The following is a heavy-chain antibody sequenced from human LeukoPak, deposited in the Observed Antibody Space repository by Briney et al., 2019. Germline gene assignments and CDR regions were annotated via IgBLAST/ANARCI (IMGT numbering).Heavy chain of an antibody. CDR2: IKQDGSVK. CDR1: GLTFTNYW. V-gene: IGHV3-7*01. J-gene: IGHJ5*02. CDR3: AKDAYSYGWT. D-gene: IGHD5-18*01. Sequence: GGSLRLSCAASGLTFTNYWMTWVRQAPGKGLEWVANIKQDGSVKYYVDSVKGRFTISRDNSKNTLYLQMNSLRAEDTAVYYCAKDAYSYGWTWGQGTLVTVSS.